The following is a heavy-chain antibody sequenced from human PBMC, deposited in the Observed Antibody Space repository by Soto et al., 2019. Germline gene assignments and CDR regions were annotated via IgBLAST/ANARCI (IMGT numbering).Heavy chain of an antibody. CDR1: HYRFTSYC. J-gene: IGHJ6*02. CDR2: INPSGGSP. CDR3: ARAPQDTDRRPVVADTRDHAREV. D-gene: IGHD2-15*01. Sequence: HVQLVQSGAEVKKPGASVKVSCKASHYRFTSYCLHLVRQAPGQGLELMGIINPSGGSPNYAHRVQGRATKTRYTCTSTVYMEMSSLRPAATAVYYCARAPQDTDRRPVVADTRDHAREVWGLGTTATFSS. V-gene: IGHV1-46*01.